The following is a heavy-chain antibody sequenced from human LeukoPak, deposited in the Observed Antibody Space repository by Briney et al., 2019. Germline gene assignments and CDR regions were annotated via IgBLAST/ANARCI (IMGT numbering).Heavy chain of an antibody. CDR3: ARGWVATDWFDP. J-gene: IGHJ5*02. D-gene: IGHD2-15*01. CDR1: GYTFTSYD. V-gene: IGHV1-8*01. CDR2: MNPNSGNT. Sequence: ASVKVSCKASGYTFTSYDINWVRQATGQGLEWMGWMNPNSGNTGYAQKFQGRVTMTRNTSISTAYMELSSLRSEDTAVYYCARGWVATDWFDPWGQGTLVTVSS.